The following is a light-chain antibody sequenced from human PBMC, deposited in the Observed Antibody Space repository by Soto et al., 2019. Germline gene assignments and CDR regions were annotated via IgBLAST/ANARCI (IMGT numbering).Light chain of an antibody. J-gene: IGKJ1*01. CDR3: QQYNDWWT. CDR2: GAS. CDR1: QSVSNN. V-gene: IGKV3-15*01. Sequence: EIVMTQSPATLSVSPGESATLSCRASQSVSNNLTWYQQKPGQPPRLLIYGASTRATGVPGRFSGSGSGTEFTLTISSLQSEDFAVYYCQQYNDWWTFGQATKVEIK.